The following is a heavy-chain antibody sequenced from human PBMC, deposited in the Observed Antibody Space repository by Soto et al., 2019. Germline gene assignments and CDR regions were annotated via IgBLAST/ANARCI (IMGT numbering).Heavy chain of an antibody. Sequence: EVQLVESGGGLVQPGGSLRLSCAASGFSFTAYSLNWVRQAPGKGLEWLSYISYSTTSKYYADSVKGRFTISRDNVKNLVYLQMNSLRDEDTAVYYCARDKEWAFDPWGQGILVAVSS. D-gene: IGHD1-26*01. V-gene: IGHV3-48*02. CDR3: ARDKEWAFDP. J-gene: IGHJ4*01. CDR2: ISYSTTSK. CDR1: GFSFTAYS.